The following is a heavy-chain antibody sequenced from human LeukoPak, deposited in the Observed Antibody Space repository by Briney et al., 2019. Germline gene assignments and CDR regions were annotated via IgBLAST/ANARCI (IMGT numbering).Heavy chain of an antibody. D-gene: IGHD2-2*02. CDR1: GYTFTSYD. Sequence: ASVKVSCKASGYTFTSYDINWVRQATGQGLEWMGWMNPNSGNTGYAQKFQGRVTITRNTSISTAYMELSSLRSEDTAVYYCARDPGYCSSTSCYTGGYWGQGTLVTVSS. CDR2: MNPNSGNT. CDR3: ARDPGYCSSTSCYTGGY. V-gene: IGHV1-8*03. J-gene: IGHJ4*02.